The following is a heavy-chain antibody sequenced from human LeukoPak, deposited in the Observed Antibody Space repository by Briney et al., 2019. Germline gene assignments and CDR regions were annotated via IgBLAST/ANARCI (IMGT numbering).Heavy chain of an antibody. V-gene: IGHV1-69*05. CDR2: IIPIFGTA. CDR1: GGTFSSYA. J-gene: IGHJ4*02. Sequence: SVKVSCKASGGTFSSYAISWVRQAPGQGLEWMGGIIPIFGTANYAQKFQGRVTITTDESTSTAYMELSSLRSEDTAVYYCTRGALIGDYRDDDAYFDYWCQGTLVTDSS. CDR3: TRGALIGDYRDDDAYFDY. D-gene: IGHD4-17*01.